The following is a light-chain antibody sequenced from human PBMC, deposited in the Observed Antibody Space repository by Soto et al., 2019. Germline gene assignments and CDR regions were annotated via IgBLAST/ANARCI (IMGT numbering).Light chain of an antibody. CDR3: QQYGSSPPWT. Sequence: IVMTQSPATLSVSPGEGVTLSCRASQSVRSHLAWYQQKPGQPPRLLIFGASSRATGTPDRFSGSGSGTDFTLTLRRLEPEDFAVYDCQQYGSSPPWTFGQGAKV. CDR2: GAS. V-gene: IGKV3-20*01. CDR1: QSVRSH. J-gene: IGKJ1*01.